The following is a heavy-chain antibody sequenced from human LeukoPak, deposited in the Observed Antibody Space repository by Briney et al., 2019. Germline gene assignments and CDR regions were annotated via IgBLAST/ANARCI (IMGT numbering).Heavy chain of an antibody. CDR1: GFTFSSYE. V-gene: IGHV3-48*03. J-gene: IGHJ6*03. CDR3: ARAHSYSYYMDV. CDR2: ISSSGSTI. D-gene: IGHD5-18*01. Sequence: GGSLRLSCAASGFTFSSYEMNWVRQAPGKGLEWVSYISSSGSTIYYADSVKGRFTISRDNAKNSLYLQMNSLRAEDTAVYYCARAHSYSYYMDVWGKGTTVTVSS.